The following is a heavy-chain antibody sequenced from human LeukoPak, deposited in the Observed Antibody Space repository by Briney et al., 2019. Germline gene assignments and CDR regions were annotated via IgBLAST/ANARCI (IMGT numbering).Heavy chain of an antibody. D-gene: IGHD1-26*01. CDR1: GFTFSSYS. V-gene: IGHV3-21*01. J-gene: IGHJ4*02. Sequence: PGGSLRLSCAASGFTFSSYSMNWVRQAPGKGLEWVSSISSSSSYIYYADSVKGRFTISRDNAKNSLYLQMNSLRAEDTSVYYCASGGGGWGLLNDYWGQGTLVTVSS. CDR3: ASGGGGWGLLNDY. CDR2: ISSSSSYI.